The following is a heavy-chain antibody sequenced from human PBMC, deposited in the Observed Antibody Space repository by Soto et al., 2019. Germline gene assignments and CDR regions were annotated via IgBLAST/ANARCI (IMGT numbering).Heavy chain of an antibody. CDR1: GYTFTTYG. CDR3: ARDEIVVVPAAMDYYIMDV. CDR2: INPYNGNT. V-gene: IGHV1-18*01. J-gene: IGHJ6*02. D-gene: IGHD2-2*01. Sequence: ASVKVSCKASGYTFTTYGISWVRQAPGQGLEWMGWINPYNGNTWYPQKVQGRVTMTTDTSTSTAYMELRSLTSDDTAVYYCARDEIVVVPAAMDYYIMDVWGQGTTVTVSS.